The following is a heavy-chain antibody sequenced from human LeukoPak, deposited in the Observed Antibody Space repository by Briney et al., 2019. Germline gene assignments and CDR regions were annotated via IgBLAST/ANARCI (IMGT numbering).Heavy chain of an antibody. CDR3: AREAAMVGNDY. J-gene: IGHJ4*02. CDR1: GYTFTGYY. CDR2: INPNSGGT. V-gene: IGHV1-2*02. Sequence: ASVKVSCKASGYTFTGYYMHWVRQAPGQGLEWMGWINPNSGGTNYAQKFQGRVTMTRDTSISIAYMELCRLRSDDTAVYYCAREAAMVGNDYWGQGTLVTVSS. D-gene: IGHD5-18*01.